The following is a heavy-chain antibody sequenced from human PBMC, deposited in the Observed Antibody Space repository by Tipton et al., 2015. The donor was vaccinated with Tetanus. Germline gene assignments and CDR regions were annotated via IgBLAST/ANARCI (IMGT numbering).Heavy chain of an antibody. CDR3: ARDAGGPYGDYATFDY. J-gene: IGHJ4*02. CDR1: GFTFSSYA. V-gene: IGHV3-23*01. D-gene: IGHD4-17*01. CDR2: IYSGGTT. Sequence: SLRLSCAASGFTFSSYAMSWVRQAPGKGLEWVSTIYSGGTTFYADSVRGRFTSSRDNSKNTLYLQMNSLRAEDTAVYYCARDAGGPYGDYATFDYWGQGTLVTVSS.